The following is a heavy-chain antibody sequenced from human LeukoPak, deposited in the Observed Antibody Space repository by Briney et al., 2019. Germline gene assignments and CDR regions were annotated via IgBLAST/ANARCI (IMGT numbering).Heavy chain of an antibody. CDR3: SRENGAFSPFGY. CDR2: ISLTGLS. V-gene: IGHV4/OR15-8*02. J-gene: IGHJ4*02. D-gene: IGHD2-8*01. CDR1: GGSISNTNW. Sequence: PSETLSLTCGVSGGSISNTNWWSWVRQPPGQGLEWIGEISLTGLSHYNPSLESRVTVSLDKSKNQLSLNLTSVTTADTAVYYCSRENGAFSPFGYWGQGTLVTVLS.